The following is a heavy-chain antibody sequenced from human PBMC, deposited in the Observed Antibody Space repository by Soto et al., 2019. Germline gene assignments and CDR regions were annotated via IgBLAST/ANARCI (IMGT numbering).Heavy chain of an antibody. CDR1: GASISSRDYY. V-gene: IGHV4-39*01. CDR2: IDYNGVT. J-gene: IGHJ4*02. D-gene: IGHD2-2*01. Sequence: NPSETLSLTCSVSGASISSRDYYWGWIRQTPGKGLEWIGNIDYNGVTSYNPSLKSRVTVSKDTSKNQFSLKVASVTAADTAIYYCGRVMIGTSRHTDSDYWGQGTQVTVSS. CDR3: GRVMIGTSRHTDSDY.